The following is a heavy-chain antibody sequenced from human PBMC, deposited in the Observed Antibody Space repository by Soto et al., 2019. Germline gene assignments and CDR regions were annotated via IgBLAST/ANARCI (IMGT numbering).Heavy chain of an antibody. D-gene: IGHD6-6*01. CDR2: ISGSGGRT. V-gene: IGHV3-23*01. CDR1: GFTFSSYA. CDR3: AKDKHSNSLNWFAP. Sequence: EVQLLESGGRLLQPGGSLRLSCAASGFTFSSYAMSWVRQAPGKGLEWVSGISGSGGRTYYADSVKGRFTISRDNSKNTLYLQMNSLRAEDTAVYYCAKDKHSNSLNWFAPWGQGTLVAVSS. J-gene: IGHJ5*02.